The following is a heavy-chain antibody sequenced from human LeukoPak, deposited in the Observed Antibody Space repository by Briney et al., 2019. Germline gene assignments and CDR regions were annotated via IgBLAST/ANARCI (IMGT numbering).Heavy chain of an antibody. CDR2: INHSGST. V-gene: IGHV4-39*01. CDR3: ARHPLTNMWLPTWYFDL. Sequence: SETLSLTCTVSGGSISSSSYYWGWIRQPPGKGLEWIGEINHSGSTNYNPSLKSRVTISVDTSKNQFSLKLSSVTAADTAVYYCARHPLTNMWLPTWYFDLWGRGTLVTVSS. D-gene: IGHD3-22*01. CDR1: GGSISSSSYY. J-gene: IGHJ2*01.